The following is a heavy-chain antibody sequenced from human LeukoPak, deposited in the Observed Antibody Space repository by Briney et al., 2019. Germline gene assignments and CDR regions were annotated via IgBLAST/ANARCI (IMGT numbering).Heavy chain of an antibody. D-gene: IGHD3-3*01. Sequence: GASVKVSCKASGYTFTSYDINWVRQATGQGLEWMGWMNPNSGNTGYAQKFQGRVTMTRNTSISTAYMELSSLRSEDTAVYYCARGGGYDFWSGYSDDAFDIWGQGTMVTVSS. V-gene: IGHV1-8*01. CDR2: MNPNSGNT. CDR3: ARGGGYDFWSGYSDDAFDI. J-gene: IGHJ3*02. CDR1: GYTFTSYD.